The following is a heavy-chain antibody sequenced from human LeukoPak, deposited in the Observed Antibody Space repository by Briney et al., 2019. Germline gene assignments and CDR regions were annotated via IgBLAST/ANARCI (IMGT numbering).Heavy chain of an antibody. CDR3: ATAYSTTWSFSDF. V-gene: IGHV3-23*01. CDR2: LSDGGGYT. CDR1: RFTFSTYA. D-gene: IGHD6-13*01. Sequence: GGSLRLSCAASRFTFSTYAMSWVRQAPGKGLEWVSGLSDGGGYTYYADSVKGRFTISRDNAKNTLYLQMNSLRAEDTAKYYCATAYSTTWSFSDFWGQGTLVTVSS. J-gene: IGHJ4*02.